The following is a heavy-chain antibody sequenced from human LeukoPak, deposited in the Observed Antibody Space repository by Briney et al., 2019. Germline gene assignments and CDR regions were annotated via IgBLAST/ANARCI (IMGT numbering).Heavy chain of an antibody. Sequence: GGSLRLSCAASGFTFSTYGMSWVRQAPGKGLEWVSGISGSGDNTHYADSVKGRFTISRDNSKNTLYPQMNSLRAEDTAVYYCAKVGIEQWLSQGQFFDYWGQGTLVTVSS. CDR1: GFTFSTYG. CDR3: AKVGIEQWLSQGQFFDY. D-gene: IGHD6-19*01. CDR2: ISGSGDNT. V-gene: IGHV3-23*01. J-gene: IGHJ4*02.